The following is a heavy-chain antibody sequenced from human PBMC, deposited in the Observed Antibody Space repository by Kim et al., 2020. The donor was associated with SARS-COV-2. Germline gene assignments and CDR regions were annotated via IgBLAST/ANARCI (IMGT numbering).Heavy chain of an antibody. D-gene: IGHD3-10*01. V-gene: IGHV3-30*04. J-gene: IGHJ4*02. CDR2: IAYDGSHI. CDR1: GFTFSAHA. Sequence: GGSLRLSCAASGFTFSAHALHWVRQAPGKGLEWVALIAYDGSHISYPDSVKGRFIISRDNTKSTLYLQMNSLRPEDTAVYYCLAEIGSRNFDLLGQGTL. CDR3: LAEIGSRNFDL.